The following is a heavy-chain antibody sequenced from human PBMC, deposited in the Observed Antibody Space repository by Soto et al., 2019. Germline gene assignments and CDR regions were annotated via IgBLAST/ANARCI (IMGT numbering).Heavy chain of an antibody. Sequence: PGGSLGLSCSASGFTFRSYEMNWVRQAPGKGLEWVSYIGSSGSTIYYADSVKGRFTISRDNAKNSLYLQMNSLRAEDTAVYYCARGGIMITFGGVIVISWGQGNLVTVSS. CDR3: ARGGIMITFGGVIVIS. J-gene: IGHJ4*02. D-gene: IGHD3-16*02. CDR2: IGSSGSTI. CDR1: GFTFRSYE. V-gene: IGHV3-48*03.